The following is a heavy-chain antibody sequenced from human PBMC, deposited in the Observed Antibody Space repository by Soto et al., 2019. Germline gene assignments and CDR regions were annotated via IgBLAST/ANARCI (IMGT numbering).Heavy chain of an antibody. CDR3: ARDNRGYSYGYYYYYGMDV. CDR2: ISYDGSNK. CDR1: GFTFSSYA. J-gene: IGHJ6*02. V-gene: IGHV3-30-3*01. Sequence: PGGSLRLSCAASGFTFSSYAMHWVRQAPGKGLERVAVISYDGSNKYYADSVKGRFTISRDNSKNMLYLQMNSLRAEDTAVYYCARDNRGYSYGYYYYYGMDVWGQGTTVTVSS. D-gene: IGHD5-18*01.